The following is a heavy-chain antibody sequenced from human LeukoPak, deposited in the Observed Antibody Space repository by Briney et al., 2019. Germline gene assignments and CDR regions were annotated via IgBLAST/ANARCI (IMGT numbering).Heavy chain of an antibody. CDR2: INPNSGGT. V-gene: IGHV1-2*02. D-gene: IGHD2-2*01. Sequence: ASVKVSRKASGYTFTGYYMHWVRQAPGQGLEWMGWINPNSGGTNYAQKFQGRVTMTRDTSISTAYMELSRLRSDDTAVYYCARAQGCSSTSCYLIQTDWGQGTLVTVSS. CDR3: ARAQGCSSTSCYLIQTD. CDR1: GYTFTGYY. J-gene: IGHJ4*02.